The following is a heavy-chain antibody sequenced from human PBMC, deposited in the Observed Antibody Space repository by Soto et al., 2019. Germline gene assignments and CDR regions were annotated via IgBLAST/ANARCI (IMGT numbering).Heavy chain of an antibody. V-gene: IGHV4-31*03. CDR1: GGSITSSGYY. J-gene: IGHJ4*02. CDR3: ARGGGSTKVDY. Sequence: QVQLQESGPGLVKPSQTLSLTCTVSGGSITSSGYYWSWIRQHPGEGLEWIGFTSNSGSTSYNPYIKSRGTISVETSSNQSSLNQKSVTAADTAVYYCARGGGSTKVDYWGQGTLVTVSP. CDR2: TSNSGST. D-gene: IGHD2-2*01.